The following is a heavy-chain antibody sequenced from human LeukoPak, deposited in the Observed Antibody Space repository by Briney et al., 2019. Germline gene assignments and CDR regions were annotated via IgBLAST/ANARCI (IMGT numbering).Heavy chain of an antibody. CDR1: GGSISSYY. Sequence: SETLSLTCTVSGGSISSYYWSWIRQPPGKGLEWIGYIYYSGSTNYNPSLESRVTISVDTSKNQFSLKLSSVTAADTAVYYCARSPDYGDYYYYYMDVWGKGTTVTISS. CDR3: ARSPDYGDYYYYYMDV. J-gene: IGHJ6*03. CDR2: IYYSGST. V-gene: IGHV4-59*01. D-gene: IGHD4-17*01.